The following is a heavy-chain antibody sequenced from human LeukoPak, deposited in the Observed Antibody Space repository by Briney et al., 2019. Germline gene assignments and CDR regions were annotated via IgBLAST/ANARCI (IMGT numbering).Heavy chain of an antibody. CDR1: GGSISGYY. Sequence: PSETLSLTCTVSGGSISGYYWSWIRQPPGKGLEWIGYIYYSGSTNYNPPLKSRVTISVDTSKNQFSLKLSSVTAADTAVYYCARGMMMAVAGRGEFHYWGQGTLVTVSS. V-gene: IGHV4-59*01. D-gene: IGHD6-13*01. CDR3: ARGMMMAVAGRGEFHY. J-gene: IGHJ4*02. CDR2: IYYSGST.